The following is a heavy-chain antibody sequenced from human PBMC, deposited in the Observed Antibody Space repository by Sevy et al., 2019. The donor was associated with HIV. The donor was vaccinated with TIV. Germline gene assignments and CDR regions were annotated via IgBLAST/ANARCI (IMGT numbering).Heavy chain of an antibody. CDR1: GFTFSRYD. Sequence: GGSLRLSCAASGFTFSRYDMHWVRQATGKGLEWVSSIGTAGDTYYPGTVKGRFTISRENAKKSLYLQMNSLRAGDTAVYYRARGTRYSWSNYLGDDAFDIWGQGTMVTVSS. D-gene: IGHD1-26*01. V-gene: IGHV3-13*01. CDR2: IGTAGDT. CDR3: ARGTRYSWSNYLGDDAFDI. J-gene: IGHJ3*02.